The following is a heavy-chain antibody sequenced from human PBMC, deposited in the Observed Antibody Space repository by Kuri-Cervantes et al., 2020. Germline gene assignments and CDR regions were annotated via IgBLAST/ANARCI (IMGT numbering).Heavy chain of an antibody. CDR3: ARDCPGDHDAFDI. CDR1: GYTFTSYG. J-gene: IGHJ3*02. CDR2: ISAYNGNT. Sequence: ASVKVSCKASGYTFTSYGISWMRQAPGQGLEWMGWISAYNGNTNYAQNVQGRVIMTTDTSTSTVYMELRSLRSDDTAVYFCARDCPGDHDAFDIWGQGTMVTVSS. V-gene: IGHV1-18*01. D-gene: IGHD3-16*01.